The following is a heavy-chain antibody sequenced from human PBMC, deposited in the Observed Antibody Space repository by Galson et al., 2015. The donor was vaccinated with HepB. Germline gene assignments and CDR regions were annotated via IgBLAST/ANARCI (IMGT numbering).Heavy chain of an antibody. CDR1: GFTFSSYS. V-gene: IGHV3-21*01. CDR3: ARDLQGYYGSGRINSPYYYYGMDV. CDR2: ISSSSSYI. J-gene: IGHJ6*02. Sequence: SLRLSCAASGFTFSSYSMNWVRQAPGKGLEWVSSISSSSSYIYYADSVKGRFTISRDNAKNSLYLQMNSLRAEDTAVYYCARDLQGYYGSGRINSPYYYYGMDVWGQGTTVTVSS. D-gene: IGHD3-10*01.